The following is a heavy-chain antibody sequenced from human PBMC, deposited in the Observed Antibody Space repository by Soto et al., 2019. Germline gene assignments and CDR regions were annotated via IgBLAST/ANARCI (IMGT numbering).Heavy chain of an antibody. J-gene: IGHJ4*02. V-gene: IGHV3-21*01. CDR1: GFTFSSYS. Sequence: GGSLRLSCAASGFTFSSYSMNWVRQAPGKGLEWVSSISSSSSYIYYADSVKGRFTISRDNAKNSLYLQMNNLRAEDTAVYYCARPHRYGDHRVPLFDYWGQGTLVTVSS. D-gene: IGHD4-17*01. CDR2: ISSSSSYI. CDR3: ARPHRYGDHRVPLFDY.